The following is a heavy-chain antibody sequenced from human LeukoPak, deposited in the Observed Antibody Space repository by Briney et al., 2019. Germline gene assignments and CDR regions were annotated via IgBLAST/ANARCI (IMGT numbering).Heavy chain of an antibody. V-gene: IGHV3-66*01. Sequence: GGSLRLSCVASGFTVSTDYMSWVRQAPGKGLEWVSLIYSGGSTYYADSVKGRFTISRDNSKNTLYLQMNSLRAEDTAVYYCARDSVYSHWGQGTLVTVSS. CDR1: GFTVSTDY. D-gene: IGHD3-16*02. J-gene: IGHJ4*02. CDR3: ARDSVYSH. CDR2: IYSGGST.